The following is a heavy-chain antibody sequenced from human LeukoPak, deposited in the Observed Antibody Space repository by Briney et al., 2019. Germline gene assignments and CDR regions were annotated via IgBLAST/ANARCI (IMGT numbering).Heavy chain of an antibody. CDR1: GFTFSSYS. CDR2: ISSSSSYI. D-gene: IGHD3-9*01. CDR3: ASSPGGYFDWLY. J-gene: IGHJ4*02. Sequence: GGSLRLSCAASGFTFSSYSMNWVRQALGKGLEWVSSISSSSSYIYYADSVKGRFTISRDNAKNSLYLQMNSLRAEDTAVYYYASSPGGYFDWLYWGQGTLVTVSS. V-gene: IGHV3-21*01.